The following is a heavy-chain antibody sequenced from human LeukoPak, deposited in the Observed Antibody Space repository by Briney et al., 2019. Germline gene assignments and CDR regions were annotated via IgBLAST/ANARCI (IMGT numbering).Heavy chain of an antibody. CDR1: GFTFSKYT. D-gene: IGHD2-8*01. J-gene: IGHJ4*02. Sequence: GGSLRLSCVASGFTFSKYTMSWVRQAPGKGLEWVSGISGSGASTYSADFVKGRFTISRDTSKNTLYLQLNSLRAEDTAVYYCAKGGVSYTYYFDCWGQGTLDTVSS. CDR3: AKGGVSYTYYFDC. V-gene: IGHV3-23*01. CDR2: ISGSGAST.